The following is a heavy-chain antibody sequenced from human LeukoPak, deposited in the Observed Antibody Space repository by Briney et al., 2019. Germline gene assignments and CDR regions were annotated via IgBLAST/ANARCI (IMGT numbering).Heavy chain of an antibody. CDR3: ARTPGYSSAYYMDV. Sequence: PSETLSLTCTVSGGSISSYYWSWIRQHPGKGLEWIGYIYYSGSTYYNPSLKSRVTISVDTSKNQFSLKLSSVTAADTAVYYCARTPGYSSAYYMDVWGKGTTVTVSS. J-gene: IGHJ6*03. V-gene: IGHV4-59*06. CDR2: IYYSGST. D-gene: IGHD6-25*01. CDR1: GGSISSYY.